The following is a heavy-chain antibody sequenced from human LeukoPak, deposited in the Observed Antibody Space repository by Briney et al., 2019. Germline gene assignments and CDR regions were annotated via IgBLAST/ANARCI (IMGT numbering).Heavy chain of an antibody. CDR1: GFTVSSNY. CDR3: AIQRDHDFWSGFHP. Sequence: GGSLRLSCAASGFTVSSNYMSWVRQAPGKGLDWVSVIYSGGSTYYADSVKGRFTISRDNSKNTLYLQMNSLRAEDTAVYYCAIQRDHDFWSGFHPWGQGTPVTVSS. V-gene: IGHV3-66*02. CDR2: IYSGGST. D-gene: IGHD3-3*01. J-gene: IGHJ5*02.